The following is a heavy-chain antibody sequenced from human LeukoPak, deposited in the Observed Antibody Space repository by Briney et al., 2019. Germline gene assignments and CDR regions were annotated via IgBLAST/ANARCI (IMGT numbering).Heavy chain of an antibody. D-gene: IGHD6-13*01. CDR1: GGFISSSGYG. V-gene: IGHV4-39*01. CDR3: ARHGGAAAGLDY. Sequence: ETLSLTCTVSGGFISSSGYGWGWVRQPPGKGLEWIGRVYDSGTTYYNPSVKSRFTVDVDTSKNGFSLRLSSVTAADTADYYCARHGGAAAGLDYCGQGILVTVSS. J-gene: IGHJ4*02. CDR2: VYDSGTT.